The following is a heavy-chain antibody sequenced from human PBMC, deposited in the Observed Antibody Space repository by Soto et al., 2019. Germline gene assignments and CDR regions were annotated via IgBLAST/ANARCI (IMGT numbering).Heavy chain of an antibody. V-gene: IGHV4-4*07. Sequence: QVQLQESGPGLMKPSESLSLTCTVSGASITGSSYWSWIRQPAGKGLEWVGRFSLSGTTNYNPSLRSRVTMSADVSKNRFSLRITSVTAADTALYYCAMGMQPPGAPALYYFDSWGQGTLVTVSS. CDR2: FSLSGTT. J-gene: IGHJ4*02. CDR3: AMGMQPPGAPALYYFDS. CDR1: GASITGSSY. D-gene: IGHD2-8*01.